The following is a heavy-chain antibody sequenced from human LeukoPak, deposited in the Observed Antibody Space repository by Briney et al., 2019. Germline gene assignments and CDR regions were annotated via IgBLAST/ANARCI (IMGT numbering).Heavy chain of an antibody. D-gene: IGHD6-19*01. CDR3: ARMTSSGWYAAGYYFDY. V-gene: IGHV4-59*01. CDR2: ICFSGST. J-gene: IGHJ4*02. CDR1: GGSISSYY. Sequence: SEPLSLTCAVSGGSISSYYWSWIRQPPGKGLEWIGYICFSGSTNYNPSLERRLTITVDTYENHFSLKKISVTSADTAVYYCARMTSSGWYAAGYYFDYWGQGTLVTVSS.